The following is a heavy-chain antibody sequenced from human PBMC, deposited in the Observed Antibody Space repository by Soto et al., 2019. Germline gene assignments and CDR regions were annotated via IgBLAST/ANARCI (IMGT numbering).Heavy chain of an antibody. D-gene: IGHD6-19*01. CDR1: GFTFSSSD. CDR2: ISYDGGSE. V-gene: IGHV3-30*18. J-gene: IGHJ4*02. CDR3: AKVRERQGSGWGLYFDY. Sequence: GGSLRLSCAASGFTFSSSDMHWVRQAPGKGLEWVAVISYDGGSEFYGDSVKGRFTISRDNSKNTLYLQMDSLRPEDTAVYYCAKVRERQGSGWGLYFDYWGQGALVTVSS.